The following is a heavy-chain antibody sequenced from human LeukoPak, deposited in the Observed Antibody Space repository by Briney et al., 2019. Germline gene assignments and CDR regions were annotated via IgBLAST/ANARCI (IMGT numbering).Heavy chain of an antibody. CDR3: ARRGSLHSPANP. Sequence: SETLSLTCTVSGGFISSSNYYWDWIRQPPGKGLEWIGSIYYSGNTHYNPSLRGRVTISVDTSKNQFSLKLTSVTAADTALYYCARRGSLHSPANPWGQGTLVTVSS. V-gene: IGHV4-39*01. J-gene: IGHJ5*02. CDR1: GGFISSSNYY. CDR2: IYYSGNT. D-gene: IGHD4-23*01.